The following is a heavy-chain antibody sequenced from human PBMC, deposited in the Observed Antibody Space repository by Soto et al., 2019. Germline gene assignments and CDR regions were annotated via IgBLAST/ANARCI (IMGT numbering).Heavy chain of an antibody. CDR3: ARGTVTSGRWFGP. Sequence: QVHLVQSETEVKEPGASVTVSCKTSHATFTGYTINWVQQAPGQGLEWLGWISSLNGNTYYARDLQGRLTMTTNTSATTAYMELRSLRSDDTAVYFCARGTVTSGRWFGPWGQGTLVTVSS. CDR2: ISSLNGNT. D-gene: IGHD4-17*01. CDR1: HATFTGYT. J-gene: IGHJ5*02. V-gene: IGHV1-18*04.